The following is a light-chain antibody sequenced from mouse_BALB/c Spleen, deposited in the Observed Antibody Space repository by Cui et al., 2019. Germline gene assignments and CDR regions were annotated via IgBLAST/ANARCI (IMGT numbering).Light chain of an antibody. CDR2: EGN. J-gene: IGKJ4*01. Sequence: ETTVTKPPPALFVATGEKDTIRCITSSDIDDDMNWYQQKPGKPPKLLISEGNTLRSGVPSRFSSSGYGTVFFFTIDNTLSEDVADYYCLQSDNMPFTFGSGTKLEIK. V-gene: IGKV17-127*01. CDR1: SDIDDD. CDR3: LQSDNMPFT.